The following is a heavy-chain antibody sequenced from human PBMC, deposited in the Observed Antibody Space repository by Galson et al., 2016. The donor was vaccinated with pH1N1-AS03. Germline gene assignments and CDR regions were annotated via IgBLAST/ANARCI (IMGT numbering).Heavy chain of an antibody. CDR1: GFTFSTYW. V-gene: IGHV3-7*03. J-gene: IGHJ4*02. Sequence: SLRLSCAASGFTFSTYWMMWVRQAPGKGLEWVANINHDGGEKYYVDSVKGRFTISRDNAKNSLFLQMDSLRAEDTAVYFCARMQWLLPQYYFNCWGQGTLFTVSS. CDR3: ARMQWLLPQYYFNC. CDR2: INHDGGEK. D-gene: IGHD6-19*01.